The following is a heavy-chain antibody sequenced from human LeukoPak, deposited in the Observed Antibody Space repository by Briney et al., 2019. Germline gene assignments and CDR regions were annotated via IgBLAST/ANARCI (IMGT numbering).Heavy chain of an antibody. CDR3: TTCPSSGWYGGSDY. Sequence: GGSLRHSCAASGFTFSNAWMSWVRQAPGKGLAWVGRIKSKKDGATTDYATPVKGRFTISRDDSKNTLFLQMNSLKTEDTAVYYCTTCPSSGWYGGSDYWGQGTLVTVSS. CDR1: GFTFSNAW. CDR2: IKSKKDGATT. V-gene: IGHV3-15*01. D-gene: IGHD6-19*01. J-gene: IGHJ4*02.